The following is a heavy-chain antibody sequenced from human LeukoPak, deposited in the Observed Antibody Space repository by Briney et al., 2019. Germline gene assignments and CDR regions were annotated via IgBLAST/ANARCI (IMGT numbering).Heavy chain of an antibody. CDR3: ARELTHDIQQLLPVGAFDI. CDR2: IYYSGST. J-gene: IGHJ3*02. Sequence: PSETLSLTCTVSGGSISSGDYCWRWIRQPPGKGLEWIGYIYYSGSTYYNPSLKSRVTISVDTSKNQFSLKLSSVTAADTVVYCCARELTHDIQQLLPVGAFDIWGQGTMVTVTS. D-gene: IGHD6-13*01. V-gene: IGHV4-30-4*01. CDR1: GGSISSGDYC.